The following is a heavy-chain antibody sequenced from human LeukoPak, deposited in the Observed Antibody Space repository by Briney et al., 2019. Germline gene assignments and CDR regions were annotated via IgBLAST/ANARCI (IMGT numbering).Heavy chain of an antibody. CDR2: IYYSGST. CDR3: VREVKGYGSSWYQNWFDP. D-gene: IGHD6-13*01. CDR1: GGSISSGDYY. V-gene: IGHV4-30-4*01. J-gene: IGHJ5*02. Sequence: PSETLSLTCTVSGGSISSGDYYWSWIRQPPGKGLEWIGYIYYSGSTYYNPSLKSRATTSIDTSKNQFSLKMSSVTAADTAVYYCVREVKGYGSSWYQNWFDPWGQGTLVTVSS.